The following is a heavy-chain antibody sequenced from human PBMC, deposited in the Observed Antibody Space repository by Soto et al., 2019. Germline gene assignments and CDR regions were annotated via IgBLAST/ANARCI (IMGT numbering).Heavy chain of an antibody. CDR1: GGSISSSNW. V-gene: IGHV4-4*02. CDR3: ARYSGVSINWCDP. CDR2: MYHSGST. D-gene: IGHD2-15*01. Sequence: QVQLQESGPGLVKPSGTLSLTCAVSGGSISSSNWWSWVRQPPGKGLERIGEMYHSGSTNYNPSLKSRVPISVDKSKNQFSLKLSSVTAADTAVYYCARYSGVSINWCDPWCQGTLVAVAS. J-gene: IGHJ5*02.